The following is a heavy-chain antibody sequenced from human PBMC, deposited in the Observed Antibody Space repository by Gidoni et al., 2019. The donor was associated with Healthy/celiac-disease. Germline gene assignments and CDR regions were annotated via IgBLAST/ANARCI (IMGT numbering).Heavy chain of an antibody. CDR1: GFSLSTSRVG. D-gene: IGHD5-18*01. V-gene: IGHV2-5*02. J-gene: IGHJ4*02. CDR2: IYWDDDK. CDR3: AHRGIQLWGGGFDY. Sequence: QITLKESGPTLVKPTQTLTLTCTFSGFSLSTSRVGVGWIRQPPGKALEWLALIYWDDDKRYSPSLKSRLTITKDTSKNQVVLTMTNMDPVDTATYYCAHRGIQLWGGGFDYWGQGTLVTVSS.